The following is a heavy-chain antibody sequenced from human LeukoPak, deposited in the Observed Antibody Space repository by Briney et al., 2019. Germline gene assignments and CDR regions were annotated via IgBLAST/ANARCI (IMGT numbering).Heavy chain of an antibody. CDR1: GFTVSSNY. V-gene: IGHV3-7*04. CDR3: ARGLRYVDWLFDY. Sequence: GGSLRLSCAASGFTVSSNYMSWVRQAPGKGLEWVVNINEDGNEKYYVDSVKGRFTISRDNAKNSLYLQMNSLRAEDTAVYYCARGLRYVDWLFDYWGQGTLVTVSS. D-gene: IGHD3-9*01. J-gene: IGHJ4*02. CDR2: INEDGNEK.